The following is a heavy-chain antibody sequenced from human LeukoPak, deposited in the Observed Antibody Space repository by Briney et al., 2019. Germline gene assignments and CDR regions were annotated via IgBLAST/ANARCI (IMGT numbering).Heavy chain of an antibody. CDR3: ARDRGRISMIALDY. J-gene: IGHJ4*02. D-gene: IGHD3-22*01. V-gene: IGHV3-48*02. CDR2: ITTSSSDI. CDR1: GFTLSSYS. Sequence: PGGSLRLSCSASGFTLSSYSMNWVRQAPGKGLEWVSYITTSSSDIYYADSVKGRFTVSRDNAKNSLYLQMNSLRDEDTAVYYCARDRGRISMIALDYWGQGTPVTVSS.